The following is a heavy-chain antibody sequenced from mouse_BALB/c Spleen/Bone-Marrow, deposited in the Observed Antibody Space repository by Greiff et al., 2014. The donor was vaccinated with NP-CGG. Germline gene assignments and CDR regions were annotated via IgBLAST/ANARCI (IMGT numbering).Heavy chain of an antibody. Sequence: VQLQQSRAELVRSGASVKLSCTASGFNIKDYYMHWAKQRPEQGLEWIGWIDPENGDTEYAPKFQGKATMTADTSSNTAYLQLSSLTSEDTAVYYCNARGDYDFDYFDYWGQGTTLTVSS. CDR1: GFNIKDYY. CDR3: NARGDYDFDYFDY. V-gene: IGHV14-4*02. D-gene: IGHD2-4*01. CDR2: IDPENGDT. J-gene: IGHJ2*01.